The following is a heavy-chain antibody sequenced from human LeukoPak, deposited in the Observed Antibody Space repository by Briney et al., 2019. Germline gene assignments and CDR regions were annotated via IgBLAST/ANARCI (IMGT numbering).Heavy chain of an antibody. CDR2: IYYSGST. V-gene: IGHV4-39*07. CDR3: ARDGEGGSYLDY. CDR1: GGSISSSSYY. D-gene: IGHD1-26*01. Sequence: PSETLSLTCTVSGGSISSSSYYWGWIRQPPGKGLEWIGSIYYSGSTYYNPSLESRVTISVDTSKNQFSLKLSSVTAADTAVYYCARDGEGGSYLDYWGQGTLVTVSS. J-gene: IGHJ4*02.